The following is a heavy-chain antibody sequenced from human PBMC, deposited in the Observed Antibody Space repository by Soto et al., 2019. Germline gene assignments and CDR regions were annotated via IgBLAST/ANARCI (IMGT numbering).Heavy chain of an antibody. CDR3: ARDLAYYDSSGYYHQRYYYGMDV. Sequence: GGSLRLSCAASGFTFSSYAMYWVRQAPGKVLEWVAVISYDGSNKYYADSVKGRFTISRDNSKNTLYLQMNSLRAEDTAVYYCARDLAYYDSSGYYHQRYYYGMDVWGQGTTVTVSS. CDR1: GFTFSSYA. CDR2: ISYDGSNK. V-gene: IGHV3-30-3*01. J-gene: IGHJ6*02. D-gene: IGHD3-22*01.